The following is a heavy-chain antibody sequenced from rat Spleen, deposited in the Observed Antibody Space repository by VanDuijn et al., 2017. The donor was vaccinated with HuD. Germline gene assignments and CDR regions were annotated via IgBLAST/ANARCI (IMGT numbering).Heavy chain of an antibody. V-gene: IGHV2S63*01. Sequence: VQLKESGPGLVQPSQTLSLTCTVSGFSLTDYSVHWVRQPPGKGLEWMGVMWSGGSTAYNSALKSRLSISRDTSKSQVFLKINSLQTEDTAIYYCTRSYYSGLPFAYWGQGTLVTVSS. D-gene: IGHD1-1*01. CDR2: MWSGGST. CDR1: GFSLTDYS. J-gene: IGHJ3*01. CDR3: TRSYYSGLPFAY.